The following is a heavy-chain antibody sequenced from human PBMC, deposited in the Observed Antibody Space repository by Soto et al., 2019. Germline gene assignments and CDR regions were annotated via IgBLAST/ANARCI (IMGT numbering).Heavy chain of an antibody. Sequence: EVQLVESGGGLLQPGGSLTLSCTASGLTFSNYWMHWVRQAPGKGLVWVSRTKSDGSGTSYTDSVKGRVTISRDNAYYTLYLRMSNLRVEEAEVYYCARGGFDYGPGRMNVWGKGTTVIVSS. CDR1: GLTFSNYW. CDR3: ARGGFDYGPGRMNV. CDR2: TKSDGSGT. D-gene: IGHD3-10*01. V-gene: IGHV3-74*01. J-gene: IGHJ6*04.